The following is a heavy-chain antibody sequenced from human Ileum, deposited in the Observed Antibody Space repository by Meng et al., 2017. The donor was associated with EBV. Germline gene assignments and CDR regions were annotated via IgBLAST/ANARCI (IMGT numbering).Heavy chain of an antibody. CDR2: ISWDDDK. CDR1: CSSLRSSGVS. V-gene: IGHV2-5*02. Sequence: QVPLQCPVPTSVKPTLTRTVPCTSICSSLRSSGVSLGWIRQPPGKALKWLALISWDDDKRYSPSLKSRLTLTKDTSKNQVVLTFTDMDPVDTATYSCALRTPDYLGFDSWGQGTLVTVSS. D-gene: IGHD7-27*01. J-gene: IGHJ4*02. CDR3: ALRTPDYLGFDS.